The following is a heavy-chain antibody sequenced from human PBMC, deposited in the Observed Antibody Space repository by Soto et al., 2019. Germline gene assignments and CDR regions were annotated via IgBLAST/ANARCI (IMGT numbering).Heavy chain of an antibody. J-gene: IGHJ3*02. V-gene: IGHV1-69*13. D-gene: IGHD5-12*01. CDR3: ARGEGDSGYDGNALDI. CDR2: IIPIFGTA. CDR1: GGTFSSYA. Sequence: ASVKVSCKASGGTFSSYAISWVRQAPGQGLEWMGGIIPIFGTANYAQKFQGRVTITADESTSTAYMELSSLRSEDTAVYYCARGEGDSGYDGNALDIWGQGTMVTVSS.